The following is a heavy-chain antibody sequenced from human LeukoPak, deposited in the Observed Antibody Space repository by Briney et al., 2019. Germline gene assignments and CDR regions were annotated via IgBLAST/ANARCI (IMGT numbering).Heavy chain of an antibody. V-gene: IGHV4-4*02. Sequence: PGGSLRLSCAASGFTVSNMYMTWVRQPPGKGLEWIGTIYHSGSTYYNPSLKSRVTISVDTSKNQFSLKLSSVTAADTAVYYCARVRRSIAARPGAFDIWGQGTMVTVSS. CDR3: ARVRRSIAARPGAFDI. J-gene: IGHJ3*02. CDR2: IYHSGST. D-gene: IGHD6-6*01. CDR1: GFTVSNMYM.